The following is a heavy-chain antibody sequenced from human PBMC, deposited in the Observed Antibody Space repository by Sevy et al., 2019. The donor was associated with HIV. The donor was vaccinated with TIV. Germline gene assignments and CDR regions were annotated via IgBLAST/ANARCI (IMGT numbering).Heavy chain of an antibody. CDR2: INHSGST. CDR1: GGSFSGYY. CDR3: ARGAGYCSGGSCYSSFYFDY. V-gene: IGHV4-34*01. Sequence: SETLSLTCAVYGGSFSGYYWSWIRQPPGKGLEWIGEINHSGSTNYNPSLKSRVTISVDTSKNQFSLKLSSVTAADTAVYYCARGAGYCSGGSCYSSFYFDYWGQRTLVTVFS. J-gene: IGHJ4*02. D-gene: IGHD2-15*01.